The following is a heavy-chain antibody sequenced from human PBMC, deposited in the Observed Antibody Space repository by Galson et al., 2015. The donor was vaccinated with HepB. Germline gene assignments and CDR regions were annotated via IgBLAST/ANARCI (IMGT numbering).Heavy chain of an antibody. CDR3: ARDRGVEAAAREYYFDY. J-gene: IGHJ4*02. Sequence: GFTVSSNYMSWVRQAPGKGLEWVSVIYSGGSTYYADSVKGRFTISRDNSKNTLYLQMNSLRAEDTAVYYCARDRGVEAAAREYYFDYWGQGTLVTVSS. CDR1: GFTVSSNY. CDR2: IYSGGST. V-gene: IGHV3-66*01. D-gene: IGHD6-13*01.